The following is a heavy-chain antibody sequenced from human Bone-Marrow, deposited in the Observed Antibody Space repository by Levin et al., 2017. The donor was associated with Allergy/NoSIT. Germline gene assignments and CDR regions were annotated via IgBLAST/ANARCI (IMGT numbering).Heavy chain of an antibody. V-gene: IGHV3-7*01. CDR1: GFTFRNTW. J-gene: IGHJ6*02. Sequence: LSLTCAASGFTFRNTWMTWVRQAPGKGLEWVANIKEDGSEKYYVDSVKGLFIISRDNAKNSLYLQMNSLRVEDTAVYYCARGVWAMDVWGQGTTVTVSS. D-gene: IGHD1-26*01. CDR2: IKEDGSEK. CDR3: ARGVWAMDV.